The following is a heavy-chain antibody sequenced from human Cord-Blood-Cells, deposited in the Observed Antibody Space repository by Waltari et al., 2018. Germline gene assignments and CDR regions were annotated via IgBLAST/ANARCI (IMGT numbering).Heavy chain of an antibody. CDR1: GYTLTELS. D-gene: IGHD1-7*01. Sequence: QVQLVQSGAEVKKPGASLKVSCKVSGYTLTELSIHWVRQAPGKGLEWMGGFKPEDGETIYAQKFQGRVTMTEDTSTDTAYMELSSLRSEDTAVYYCATLPRTGTTLDAFDIWGQGTMVTVSS. V-gene: IGHV1-24*01. J-gene: IGHJ3*02. CDR3: ATLPRTGTTLDAFDI. CDR2: FKPEDGET.